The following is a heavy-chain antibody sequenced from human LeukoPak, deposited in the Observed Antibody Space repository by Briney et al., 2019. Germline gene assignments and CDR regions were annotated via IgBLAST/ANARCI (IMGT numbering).Heavy chain of an antibody. D-gene: IGHD3-22*01. CDR2: IYTSGST. V-gene: IGHV4-4*07. CDR1: GGSISSYY. J-gene: IGHJ4*02. CDR3: ARDGGYYDSSGYYYGGFDY. Sequence: PSETLSLTCTVSGGSISSYYWSWIRQPAGKGLEWIGRIYTSGSTNYNPSLKSRVTMSVDTSKNQFSLKLSSVTAVDTAVYYCARDGGYYDSSGYYYGGFDYWGQGTLVTVSS.